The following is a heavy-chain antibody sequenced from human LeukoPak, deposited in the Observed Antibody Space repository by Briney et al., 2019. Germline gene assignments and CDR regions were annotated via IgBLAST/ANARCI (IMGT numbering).Heavy chain of an antibody. J-gene: IGHJ4*02. CDR2: ISAYNGDT. D-gene: IGHD4-17*01. Sequence: ASLKDSCKASGYTFTSYGTRWVRQAPGQGLEWMRCISAYNGDTNYAQKLQSRVTMTTDTSTSTAYMELRSLRSDDTAVYYCARGDYTFDYWGQGTLVTVSS. CDR1: GYTFTSYG. V-gene: IGHV1-18*01. CDR3: ARGDYTFDY.